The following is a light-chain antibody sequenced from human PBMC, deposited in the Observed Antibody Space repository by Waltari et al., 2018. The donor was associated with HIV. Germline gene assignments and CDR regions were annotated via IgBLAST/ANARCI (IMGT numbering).Light chain of an antibody. J-gene: IGKJ1*01. V-gene: IGKV3-20*01. CDR1: QSVSSSY. Sequence: EVVLTQSPGTLSLSPGERATLSRRASQSVSSSYLAWYQQKPAQAPRLLIHGASSRATGIPDRFSGSGSGTDFTLTISRLEPEDFAVYYCQQYGSSSPWTFGQGTKVEIK. CDR3: QQYGSSSPWT. CDR2: GAS.